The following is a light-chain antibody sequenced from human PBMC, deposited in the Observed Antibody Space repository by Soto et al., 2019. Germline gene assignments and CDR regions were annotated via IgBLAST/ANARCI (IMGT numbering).Light chain of an antibody. CDR3: QQRSDWPLT. Sequence: EIVLTQSPATLSLSPWERATLSCRASQSISSYLGWYQQKPGQAPRLLIYDASNRAAGIPARFSGSGSGTDFTLTISSLEPEDFAVYYCQQRSDWPLTFGGGTKVELK. J-gene: IGKJ4*01. V-gene: IGKV3-11*01. CDR2: DAS. CDR1: QSISSY.